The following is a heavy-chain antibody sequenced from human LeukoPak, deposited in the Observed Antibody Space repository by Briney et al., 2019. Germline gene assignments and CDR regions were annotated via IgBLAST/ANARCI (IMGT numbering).Heavy chain of an antibody. CDR2: FYYSGSS. V-gene: IGHV4-59*01. CDR3: ARAQLYCRGSSCYPSWFDP. CDR1: GGSISSYY. D-gene: IGHD2-15*01. J-gene: IGHJ5*02. Sequence: SETLSLTCTVSGGSISSYYWSWIRQPPGKGLEWIGYFYYSGSSNSNPSLKSRLTISVATSKNQFSLRVTSVTAADTAVYYCARAQLYCRGSSCYPSWFDPWGQGTLVTVSS.